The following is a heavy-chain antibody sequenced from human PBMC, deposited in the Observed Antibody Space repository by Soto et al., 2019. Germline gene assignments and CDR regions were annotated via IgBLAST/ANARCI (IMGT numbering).Heavy chain of an antibody. Sequence: ASVKVSCKASGYTFTSYDINWVRQATGQGLEWMGWMNPNSGNTGYAQKFQGRVTMTRNTSISTAYMELSSLRSEDTAVYYCARGYSSGWYLYYGMDVWGQGTTVTVSS. CDR2: MNPNSGNT. CDR1: GYTFTSYD. V-gene: IGHV1-8*01. J-gene: IGHJ6*02. CDR3: ARGYSSGWYLYYGMDV. D-gene: IGHD6-19*01.